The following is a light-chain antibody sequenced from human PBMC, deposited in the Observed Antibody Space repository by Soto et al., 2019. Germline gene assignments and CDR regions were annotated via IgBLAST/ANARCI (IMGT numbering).Light chain of an antibody. CDR2: GAA. Sequence: EIVFTQSPGTLSLSPWERATLSCRASQSVSSSYLAFYQQKPGQAPRLVIYGAASRATGIPDRFSGSGSGTDFTLTISRLEPEDFAVYYCHQYGSSPWTFGQGTKVDIK. V-gene: IGKV3-20*01. CDR3: HQYGSSPWT. CDR1: QSVSSSY. J-gene: IGKJ1*01.